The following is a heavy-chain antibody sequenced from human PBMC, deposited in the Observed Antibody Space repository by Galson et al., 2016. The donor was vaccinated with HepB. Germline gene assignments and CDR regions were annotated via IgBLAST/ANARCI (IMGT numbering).Heavy chain of an antibody. J-gene: IGHJ4*02. CDR1: GFTFSSYW. CDR2: IKRDGSEK. CDR3: ARGKWIQARRAAYFDY. D-gene: IGHD5-18*01. Sequence: SLRLSCAASGFTFSSYWMNWVRQAPGKGLEWVANIKRDGSEKYYVDSVKGRFTISRDNAENSMYLQMNNLRAEDTAVYYCARGKWIQARRAAYFDYWGQGALVTVSS. V-gene: IGHV3-7*04.